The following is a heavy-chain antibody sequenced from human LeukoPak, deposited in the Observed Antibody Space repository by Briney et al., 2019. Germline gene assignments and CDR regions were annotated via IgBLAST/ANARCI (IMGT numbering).Heavy chain of an antibody. D-gene: IGHD1-26*01. J-gene: IGHJ4*02. CDR3: VRQGLQSGTYPAY. CDR1: GYTFSNYW. Sequence: GESLKISCQASGYTFSNYWIGWVRQMPGRGLEWMGMLYPDGSATTYHPSFEGRVTISADKSVTTAYLEWNSLKASDTALYYCVRQGLQSGTYPAYWGPGTLVTVSS. CDR2: LYPDGSAT. V-gene: IGHV5-51*01.